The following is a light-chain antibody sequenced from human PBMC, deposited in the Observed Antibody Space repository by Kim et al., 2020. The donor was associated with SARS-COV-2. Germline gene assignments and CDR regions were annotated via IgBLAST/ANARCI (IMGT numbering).Light chain of an antibody. CDR1: QSVSNN. CDR3: QHYNNWPPYT. Sequence: EIVMPQSPPTLSVSPGERVTLSCRASQSVSNNLAWYQQKPGQAPRLLIYAASTTATGIPARFSGSGSGTEFTLTISSLQSEDFAVYYCQHYNNWPPYTFGQGTKLEI. CDR2: AAS. J-gene: IGKJ2*01. V-gene: IGKV3-15*01.